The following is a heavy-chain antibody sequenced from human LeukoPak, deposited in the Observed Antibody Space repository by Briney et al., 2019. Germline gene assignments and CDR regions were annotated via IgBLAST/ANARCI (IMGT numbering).Heavy chain of an antibody. V-gene: IGHV3-49*03. CDR1: GFTFGDYA. CDR2: IRSKAYGGTT. CDR3: TRDRSDLHYYDSSGYVFY. Sequence: QAGGSLRLSCTASGFTFGDYAMSWFRQAPGKGLEWVGFIRSKAYGGTTEYAASVKGRFTISRDDSKSIAYLQMNSLKTEDTAVYYCTRDRSDLHYYDSSGYVFYWGQGTLVTVSS. D-gene: IGHD3-22*01. J-gene: IGHJ4*02.